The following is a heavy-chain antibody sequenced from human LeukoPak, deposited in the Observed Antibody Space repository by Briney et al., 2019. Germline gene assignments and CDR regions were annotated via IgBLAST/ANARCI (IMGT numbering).Heavy chain of an antibody. CDR1: GGTFSSYA. CDR3: ASDILTGNYYYYGMDV. Sequence: ASVKVSCKASGGTFSSYAISWVRQAPGQGLEWMGGIIPIFGTANYAQKFQGRVTITADESTSTAYIELSSLRSEDTAVYYCASDILTGNYYYYGMDVWGKGTTVTVSS. J-gene: IGHJ6*04. V-gene: IGHV1-69*13. D-gene: IGHD3-9*01. CDR2: IIPIFGTA.